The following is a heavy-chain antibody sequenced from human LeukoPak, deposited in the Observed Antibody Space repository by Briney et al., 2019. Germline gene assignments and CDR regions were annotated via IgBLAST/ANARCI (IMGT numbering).Heavy chain of an antibody. CDR1: GFTFSSNA. V-gene: IGHV3-23*01. J-gene: IGHJ4*02. Sequence: GGSLRLSCAASGFTFSSNAMSWVRQAPGKGLEWVSGISGSGGSTYYADSVKGRFTISRDSSKSTLYLQMNSLRAEDSAIYYCAKWVGVTSASGRYFDCWGQGTLVTVSS. D-gene: IGHD6-6*01. CDR3: AKWVGVTSASGRYFDC. CDR2: ISGSGGST.